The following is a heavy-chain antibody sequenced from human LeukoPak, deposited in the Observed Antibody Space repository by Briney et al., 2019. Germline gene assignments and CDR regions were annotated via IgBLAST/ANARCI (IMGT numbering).Heavy chain of an antibody. V-gene: IGHV1-8*01. Sequence: ASVKVSCKASGYTFTSYDINWVRQATGQGLEWMGWMNPNSGNTGYAQKFQGRVTITRNTSISTAYMELSSLRSEDTAVYYCARGYRGFIAAADPWGYWGQGTLVTVSS. D-gene: IGHD6-13*01. CDR3: ARGYRGFIAAADPWGY. CDR1: GYTFTSYD. J-gene: IGHJ4*02. CDR2: MNPNSGNT.